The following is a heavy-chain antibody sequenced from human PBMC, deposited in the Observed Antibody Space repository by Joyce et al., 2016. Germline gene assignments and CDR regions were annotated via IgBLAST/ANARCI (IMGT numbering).Heavy chain of an antibody. CDR3: ARFGSGSYHPDRCYYYYMDV. Sequence: EVQLVESGGGLVQPGGSLRLSCAASGFSFSGYDMNWVGQAPGKGTEGCAYNSSAGGSISYADALKGRFTISRDNAKNSLYLQMNSQRAEDTAVYYCARFGSGSYHPDRCYYYYMDVWGRGTAVTVSS. CDR2: NSSAGGSI. CDR1: GFSFSGYD. D-gene: IGHD3-10*01. J-gene: IGHJ6*03. V-gene: IGHV3-48*01.